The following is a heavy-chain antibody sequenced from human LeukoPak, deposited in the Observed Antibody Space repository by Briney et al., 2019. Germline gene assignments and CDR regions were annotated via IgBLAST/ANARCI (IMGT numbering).Heavy chain of an antibody. CDR1: GGSISSSSYY. J-gene: IGHJ5*02. CDR2: IYYSGST. CDR3: ARQQANWFDP. Sequence: SETLSLTCTVSGGSISSSSYYWGWIRQPSGKGLEWIGSIYYSGSTYYNPSLKSRVTISVDTSKNQFSLKLSSVTAADTAVYYCARQQANWFDPWGQGTLVTVSS. V-gene: IGHV4-39*01.